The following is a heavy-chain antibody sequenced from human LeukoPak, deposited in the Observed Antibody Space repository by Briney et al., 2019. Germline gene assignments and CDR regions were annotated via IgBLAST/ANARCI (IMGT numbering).Heavy chain of an antibody. CDR1: GYTFTNYA. J-gene: IGHJ4*02. CDR2: INPNTENP. V-gene: IGHV7-4-1*04. D-gene: IGHD3-10*01. Sequence: ASVKVSCKASGYTFTNYAISWVRQAPGQGLEWMGWINPNTENPTCAQGLTGRFAFSVDTSVRMAYLQISSLKAEDTAVYYCARGGSFDYWGQGTLVTVSS. CDR3: ARGGSFDY.